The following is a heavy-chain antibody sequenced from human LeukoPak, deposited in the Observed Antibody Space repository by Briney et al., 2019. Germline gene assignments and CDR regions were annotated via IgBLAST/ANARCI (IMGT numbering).Heavy chain of an antibody. D-gene: IGHD3-3*01. V-gene: IGHV3-30*02. CDR2: IRYDGSNK. Sequence: GVSLRLSCAASGFSFSNYGMHWARQPPGKGLEWGAFIRYDGSNKHYADSVKGRFSISRGNPKTTLYLQKNSLRPEDEGVVYCTKDFPTRDNFWSGYYTDFDYWGQGTLVTVSS. CDR3: TKDFPTRDNFWSGYYTDFDY. CDR1: GFSFSNYG. J-gene: IGHJ4*02.